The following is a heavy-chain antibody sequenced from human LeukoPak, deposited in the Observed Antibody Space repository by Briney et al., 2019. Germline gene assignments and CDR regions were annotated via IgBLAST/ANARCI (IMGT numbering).Heavy chain of an antibody. V-gene: IGHV4-34*01. CDR2: INHSGST. Sequence: SETLSLTCAVYGGSFSGYYWSWIRQPPWKGLEWIGEINHSGSTNYNPSLKSRVTISVDTSKNQFSLKLSSVTAADTAVYYCARGRFLWFGELKFYYYGMDVWGQGTTVTVSS. CDR1: GGSFSGYY. CDR3: ARGRFLWFGELKFYYYGMDV. J-gene: IGHJ6*02. D-gene: IGHD3-10*01.